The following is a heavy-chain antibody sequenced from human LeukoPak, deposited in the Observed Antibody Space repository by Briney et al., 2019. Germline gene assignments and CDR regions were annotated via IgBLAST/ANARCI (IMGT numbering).Heavy chain of an antibody. V-gene: IGHV3-23*01. CDR2: ISGSGGST. CDR3: AKRPDYYFDY. CDR1: GFTFSNTW. D-gene: IGHD1-14*01. Sequence: GGSLRLSCAASGFTFSNTWMTWVRQAPGKGLEWVSAISGSGGSTYYADSVKGRFTISRDNSKNTLYLQMNSLRAEDTAVYYCAKRPDYYFDYWGQGTLVTVSS. J-gene: IGHJ4*02.